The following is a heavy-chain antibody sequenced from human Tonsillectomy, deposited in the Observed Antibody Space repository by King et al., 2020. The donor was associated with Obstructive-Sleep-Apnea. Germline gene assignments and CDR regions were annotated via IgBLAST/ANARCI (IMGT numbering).Heavy chain of an antibody. CDR1: GDSISSSSYY. J-gene: IGHJ4*02. CDR3: ARVGAPALMVYAVFDY. D-gene: IGHD2-8*01. CDR2: IYYSGST. V-gene: IGHV4-39*07. Sequence: VQLQESGPGLVKPSETLSLTCTVSGDSISSSSYYWGWIRQSPGKGLEWIGTIYYSGSTYYNPSLKSRVTISVDTSKNPFSLRLSAVTAADTAVYYCARVGAPALMVYAVFDYWGQGTLVTVSS.